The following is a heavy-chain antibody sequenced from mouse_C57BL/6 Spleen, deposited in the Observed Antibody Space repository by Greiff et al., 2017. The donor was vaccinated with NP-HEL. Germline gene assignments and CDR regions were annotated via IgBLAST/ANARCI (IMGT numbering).Heavy chain of an antibody. CDR1: GYSFTGYY. CDR3: AKGNWPGYFDY. V-gene: IGHV1-42*01. J-gene: IGHJ2*01. D-gene: IGHD4-1*01. Sequence: VQLQQSGPELVKPGASVKISCKASGYSFTGYYMNWVKQSPEKSLEWIGEINPSTGGTTYNQKFKAKATLTVDKSSSTAYMQLKSLTSEDSAVYYCAKGNWPGYFDYWGQGTTLTVSS. CDR2: INPSTGGT.